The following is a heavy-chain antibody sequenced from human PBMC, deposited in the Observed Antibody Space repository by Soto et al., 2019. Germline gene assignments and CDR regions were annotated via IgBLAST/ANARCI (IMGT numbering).Heavy chain of an antibody. CDR1: GFTFSDYY. D-gene: IGHD3-3*01. J-gene: IGHJ6*02. Sequence: PGGSLRLSCAASGFTFSDYYMSWIRQAPGKGLEWVSYISSSGSTIYYADSVKGRFTISRDNAKNSLYLQMDSLRAEDTAVYYCARGGKTYYDFWSGYYSHDYYYYGMEVWGQGTTVTVSS. CDR3: ARGGKTYYDFWSGYYSHDYYYYGMEV. V-gene: IGHV3-11*01. CDR2: ISSSGSTI.